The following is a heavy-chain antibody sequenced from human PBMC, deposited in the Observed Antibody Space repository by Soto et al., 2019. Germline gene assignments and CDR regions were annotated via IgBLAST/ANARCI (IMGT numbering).Heavy chain of an antibody. CDR1: GYTFSTYA. D-gene: IGHD3-9*01. V-gene: IGHV1-3*01. CDR3: ARDRDSLTGYYHY. Sequence: ASVKVSCKVSGYTFSTYALHWVRQAPGQRLEWMGWINVDNGNTKYSEKLQGRVTFRRDTSASKASMEVSSLRSEDTAVYYCARDRDSLTGYYHYWGKVTPVTVSS. J-gene: IGHJ4*02. CDR2: INVDNGNT.